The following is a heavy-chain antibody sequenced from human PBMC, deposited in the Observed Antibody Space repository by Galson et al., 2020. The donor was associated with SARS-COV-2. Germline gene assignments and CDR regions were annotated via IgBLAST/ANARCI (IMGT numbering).Heavy chain of an antibody. J-gene: IGHJ4*02. CDR2: MSSNGGTS. CDR1: GFTFSDYA. CDR3: LADSRSRQCF. D-gene: IGHD1-26*01. Sequence: GGSLRLSCAASGFTFSDYAMHWVRQAPGKGLQYVSAMSSNGGTSFYIDSVNDRFTISRDNSKNTFYLQMTILRLEDTAVYYCLADSRSRQCFWGQGTLVAVSS. V-gene: IGHV3-64D*09.